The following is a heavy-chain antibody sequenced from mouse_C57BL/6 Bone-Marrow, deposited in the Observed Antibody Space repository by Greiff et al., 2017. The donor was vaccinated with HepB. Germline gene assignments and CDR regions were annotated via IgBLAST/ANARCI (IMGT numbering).Heavy chain of an antibody. Sequence: DVMLVESGEGLVKPGGSLKLSCAASGFTFSSYAMSWVRQTPEKRLEWVAYISSGGDYIYYADTVKGRFTISRDNARNTLYLQMSSLKSEDTAMYYCTRDRALLPMDYWGQGTSVTVSS. CDR1: GFTFSSYA. CDR2: ISSGGDYI. CDR3: TRDRALLPMDY. J-gene: IGHJ4*01. V-gene: IGHV5-9-1*02. D-gene: IGHD1-1*01.